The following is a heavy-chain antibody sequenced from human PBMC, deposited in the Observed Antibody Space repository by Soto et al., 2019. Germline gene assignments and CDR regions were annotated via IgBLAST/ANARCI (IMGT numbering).Heavy chain of an antibody. CDR2: IWYDGSNK. CDR3: ARGWGYGSGSYFDY. Sequence: QVQLVESGGGVVQPGRSLRLSCAASGFTFSSYGMHWVRQAPGKGLEWVAVIWYDGSNKYYADSVKGRFTISRDNSKNTLYLQMNSRRAEDTAVYYCARGWGYGSGSYFDYWGQGTLVTVSS. J-gene: IGHJ4*02. D-gene: IGHD3-10*01. V-gene: IGHV3-33*01. CDR1: GFTFSSYG.